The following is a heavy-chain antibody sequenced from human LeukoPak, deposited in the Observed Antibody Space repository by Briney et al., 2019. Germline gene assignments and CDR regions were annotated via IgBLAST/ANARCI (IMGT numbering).Heavy chain of an antibody. Sequence: PGGSLRLSCAASGFTFSSYWMSWVRQAPGKGLEWVANIKQDGSEKYYVDSVKGRFTISRDNAKNSLYLQMNSLRAEDTAVYYCAREENEGRIDFDYYYYYMDVWGKGTTVTISS. V-gene: IGHV3-7*01. CDR2: IKQDGSEK. D-gene: IGHD2/OR15-2a*01. CDR1: GFTFSSYW. J-gene: IGHJ6*03. CDR3: AREENEGRIDFDYYYYYMDV.